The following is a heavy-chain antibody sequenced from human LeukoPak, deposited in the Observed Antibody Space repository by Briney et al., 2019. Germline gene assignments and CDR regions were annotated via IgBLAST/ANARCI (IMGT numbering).Heavy chain of an antibody. J-gene: IGHJ4*02. V-gene: IGHV3-7*01. CDR3: ARDHLITSAGNDY. CDR1: GFTVSSNY. CDR2: MNQDGSGK. Sequence: GGSLRLSCAASGFTVSSNYMSWVRQAPGKGLEWVANMNQDGSGKYYVDSVKGRFTISRDNAKNSLYLQMNSLRAEDTALYYCARDHLITSAGNDYWGQGTLVTVSS. D-gene: IGHD6-13*01.